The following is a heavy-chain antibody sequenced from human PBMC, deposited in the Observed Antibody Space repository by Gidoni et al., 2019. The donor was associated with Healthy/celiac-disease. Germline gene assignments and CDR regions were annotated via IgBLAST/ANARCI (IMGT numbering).Heavy chain of an antibody. V-gene: IGHV3-49*05. Sequence: EVQLVESGGGLVKPGRSLRLSCTASGFTSGAYAMSWFRQAPGKGLEWVGFIRSKAYGGTTEYAASVKGRFTISRDDSKSIAYLQMNSLKTEDTAVYYCTRDHRIAARPRGWNPWGQGTLVTVSS. CDR1: GFTSGAYA. D-gene: IGHD6-6*01. CDR2: IRSKAYGGTT. J-gene: IGHJ5*02. CDR3: TRDHRIAARPRGWNP.